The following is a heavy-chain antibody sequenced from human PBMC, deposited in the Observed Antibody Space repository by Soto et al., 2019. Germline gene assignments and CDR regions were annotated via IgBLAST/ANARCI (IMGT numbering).Heavy chain of an antibody. D-gene: IGHD3-3*01. CDR1: GFTFENYA. Sequence: GGSLRLSCVASGFTFENYAMSWVRQAPGKGLEWVSAISGSGGTTYYSDSVKGRFTISRDNSKNTVYLQMNDLRVEDAAEYFCAKDSWAIFGVPAGEYYAMDVWGQGTTVTSP. CDR3: AKDSWAIFGVPAGEYYAMDV. V-gene: IGHV3-23*01. CDR2: ISGSGGTT. J-gene: IGHJ6*02.